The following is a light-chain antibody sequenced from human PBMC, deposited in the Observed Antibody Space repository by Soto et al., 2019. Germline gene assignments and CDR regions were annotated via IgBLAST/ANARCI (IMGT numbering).Light chain of an antibody. CDR1: QSISNF. Sequence: DIQMTQSPASLSSSVGDRVTITCRASQSISNFLNWYQQNPGKPPKLLIYAASTLQSGVPSRFSGSGSGTDFTLTISSLEPEDFAVYYCQQRSNWPPLITFGQGTRLEI. CDR3: QQRSNWPPLIT. V-gene: IGKV1-39*01. CDR2: AAS. J-gene: IGKJ5*01.